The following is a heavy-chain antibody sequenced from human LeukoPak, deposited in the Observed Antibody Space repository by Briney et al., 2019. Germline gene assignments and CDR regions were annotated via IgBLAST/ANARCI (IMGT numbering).Heavy chain of an antibody. Sequence: PGGSLRLSCAASGFTFDDYAMHWVRQAPGKGLEWVSGISWNSGSIGYADSVKGRFTISRDNAKNSLHLQMNSLRAEDMALYYCAKDFRGSSTAFDIRGQGTMVTVSS. CDR1: GFTFDDYA. V-gene: IGHV3-9*03. CDR3: AKDFRGSSTAFDI. CDR2: ISWNSGSI. D-gene: IGHD2-2*01. J-gene: IGHJ3*02.